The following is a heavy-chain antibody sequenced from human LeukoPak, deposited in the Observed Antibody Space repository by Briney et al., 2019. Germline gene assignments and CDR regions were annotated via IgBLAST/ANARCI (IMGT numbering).Heavy chain of an antibody. CDR3: ARTRREGRGYYFDY. V-gene: IGHV1-2*02. CDR1: GYTFTGYY. CDR2: INPNSGGT. D-gene: IGHD3-10*01. J-gene: IGHJ4*02. Sequence: ASVKVSCKASGYTFTGYYIHWVRQAPGQGLEWMGWINPNSGGTNYAQKFQGRVTMTRDTSISTAYMELSRLRSDDTAVYYCARTRREGRGYYFDYWGQGTLVTVSS.